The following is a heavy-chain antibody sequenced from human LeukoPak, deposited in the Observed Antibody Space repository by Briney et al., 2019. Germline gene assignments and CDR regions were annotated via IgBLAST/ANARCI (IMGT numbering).Heavy chain of an antibody. Sequence: GGSLRLSCAASGSTFNNYWMSWVRQAPGKGLEWVANIKQDGSVKYYVDSVKGRFTSSRDNAKNSLYLQMNSLRAEATAVYYCARIGYSSSSNDYWGQGTLVIVSS. CDR3: ARIGYSSSSNDY. V-gene: IGHV3-7*01. D-gene: IGHD6-6*01. CDR1: GSTFNNYW. CDR2: IKQDGSVK. J-gene: IGHJ4*02.